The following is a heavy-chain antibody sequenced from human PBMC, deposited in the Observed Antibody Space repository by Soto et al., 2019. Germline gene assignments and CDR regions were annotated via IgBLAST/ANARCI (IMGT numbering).Heavy chain of an antibody. Sequence: QVQLVESGGGVVQPGTSLRLSCAASGFTFINYGMHWVRQAPGKGLGWVAVVSYDGTNKYYADSVKGRFTISRDNSKNTLYLQLNSLRAEDTAVYYCAKGAEGGAYYGMDVWGQGTTVTVSS. J-gene: IGHJ6*02. CDR3: AKGAEGGAYYGMDV. D-gene: IGHD3-16*01. V-gene: IGHV3-30*18. CDR2: VSYDGTNK. CDR1: GFTFINYG.